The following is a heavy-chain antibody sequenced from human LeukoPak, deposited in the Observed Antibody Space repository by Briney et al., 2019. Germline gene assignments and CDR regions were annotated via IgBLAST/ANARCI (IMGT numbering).Heavy chain of an antibody. CDR2: ISSSSSYI. CDR3: ARALVPAANSFDY. V-gene: IGHV3-21*01. J-gene: IGHJ4*02. D-gene: IGHD2-2*01. Sequence: GGSLRLSCAASGFTFSSYSMNWVRQAPGKGLEWVSSISSSSSYIYYADSVKGRFTISRDNAKNSLYLQMNSLRAEDTAVYYCARALVPAANSFDYWGQGTLVTVSS. CDR1: GFTFSSYS.